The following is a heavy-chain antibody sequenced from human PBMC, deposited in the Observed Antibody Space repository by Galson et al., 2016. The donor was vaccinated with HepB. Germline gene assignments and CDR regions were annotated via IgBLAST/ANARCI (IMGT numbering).Heavy chain of an antibody. CDR1: GFTFSDNY. J-gene: IGHJ4*02. V-gene: IGHV3-11*06. CDR2: ITSTGSYT. CDR3: ATGPPSYYYDSSGYYSG. Sequence: SLRLSCAASGFTFSDNYMSWIRPAPGKGLEWLSYITSTGSYTNYAGSVKGRFTASRDNAKNSLHLQMNILRAEDTAAYYCATGPPSYYYDSSGYYSGWGQGTLVTVSS. D-gene: IGHD3-22*01.